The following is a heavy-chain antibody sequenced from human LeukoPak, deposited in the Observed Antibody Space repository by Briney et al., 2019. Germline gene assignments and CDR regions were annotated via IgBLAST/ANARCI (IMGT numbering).Heavy chain of an antibody. J-gene: IGHJ6*02. CDR2: IWYDGSNK. V-gene: IGHV3-33*01. D-gene: IGHD1-26*01. CDR1: GFTFSSYG. Sequence: PGGSLRLSCAASGFTFSSYGMHWVRQAPGKGLQWVAIIWYDGSNKYYADSVKGRFTISRDNSENTLYLQMNSLRAEDTAVYYCARNTGSYEMDVWGQGTTVTVSS. CDR3: ARNTGSYEMDV.